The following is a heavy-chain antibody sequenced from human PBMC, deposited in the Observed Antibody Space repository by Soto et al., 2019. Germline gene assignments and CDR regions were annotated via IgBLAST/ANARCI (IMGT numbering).Heavy chain of an antibody. J-gene: IGHJ4*02. Sequence: GGSLRLSCAASGFTFSSYWMHWVRQAPGKGLVWVSRINSDGSSTSCADSVKGRFTISRDNAKNTLYLQMNSLGVEDTAVYYCARRGPDYYDNSGYYYFDYWGQGTLVTVSS. CDR3: ARRGPDYYDNSGYYYFDY. D-gene: IGHD3-22*01. V-gene: IGHV3-74*01. CDR1: GFTFSSYW. CDR2: INSDGSST.